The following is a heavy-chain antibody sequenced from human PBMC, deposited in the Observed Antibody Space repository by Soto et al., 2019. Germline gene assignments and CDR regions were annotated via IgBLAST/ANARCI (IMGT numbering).Heavy chain of an antibody. D-gene: IGHD5-18*01. Sequence: QVNLVESGGGVVQPGRSLRLSCEASGFIFSDFGMHWVRQAPGKGLEWVAVISYDGNNKYYAQSVKGRFTISRDNSKNTLFLNMDILRPEDTAVYHWVKGDLDTAVVNSPDAFDFWGPGTMVTVS. CDR3: VKGDLDTAVVNSPDAFDF. V-gene: IGHV3-30*18. CDR2: ISYDGNNK. CDR1: GFIFSDFG. J-gene: IGHJ3*01.